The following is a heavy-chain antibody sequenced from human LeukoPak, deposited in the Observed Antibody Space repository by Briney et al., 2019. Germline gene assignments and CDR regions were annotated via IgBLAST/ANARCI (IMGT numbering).Heavy chain of an antibody. V-gene: IGHV4-38-2*02. CDR3: ARGEAAAGNDY. D-gene: IGHD6-13*01. CDR1: GYSISSGYY. CDR2: VYHSGST. Sequence: SETLSLTCTVSGYSISSGYYWGWIRQPPGKGLEWIGSVYHSGSTYYNPSLKSRVTISVDTSKNQFSLKLSSVTAADTAVYYCARGEAAAGNDYWGQGTLVTVSS. J-gene: IGHJ4*02.